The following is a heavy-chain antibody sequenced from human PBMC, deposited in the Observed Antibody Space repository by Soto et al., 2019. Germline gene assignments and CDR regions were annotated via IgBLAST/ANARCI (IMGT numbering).Heavy chain of an antibody. J-gene: IGHJ4*02. CDR1: GFTFSSYG. CDR2: IWFDGNNE. CDR3: ARGSFYYYESSGYYYFDP. D-gene: IGHD3-22*01. Sequence: QTGGSLRLSCAASGFTFSSYGMHWVRQAPGKGLEWVAVIWFDGNNEYYADSVKGRFTISRDNSKNTLYLQMNSLRAEDTAVYYCARGSFYYYESSGYYYFDPWGQGTLVTVSS. V-gene: IGHV3-33*01.